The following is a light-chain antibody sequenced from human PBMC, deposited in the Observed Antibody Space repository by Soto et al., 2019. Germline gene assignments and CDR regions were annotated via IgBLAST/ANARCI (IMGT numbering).Light chain of an antibody. Sequence: EIVMTQSPATLSVSPGERATLSCRASQSVSSNLAWYQQKPGQAPRLLIFGASTRATGIPARFSGSGSGTEFSLTISSLQSEDFATYFCQQANVFPRSFGQGTKLDFK. CDR2: GAS. CDR3: QQANVFPRS. CDR1: QSVSSN. J-gene: IGKJ2*01. V-gene: IGKV3-15*01.